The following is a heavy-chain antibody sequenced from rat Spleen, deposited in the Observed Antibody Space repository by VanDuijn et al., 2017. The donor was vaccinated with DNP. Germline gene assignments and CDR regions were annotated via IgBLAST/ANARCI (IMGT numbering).Heavy chain of an antibody. CDR2: IQSGGST. Sequence: QVQLKESGPGLVQPSQTLSLTCTVSGFSLTSYHVHWVRQPPGKGLEWMGRIQSGGSTDYNSALKSRLSISRDTSKRQVFLKMNSVQTEDTAMYFCARFGYWGQGVMVTVSS. CDR3: ARFGY. D-gene: IGHD4-6*01. J-gene: IGHJ2*01. CDR1: GFSLTSYH. V-gene: IGHV2-27*01.